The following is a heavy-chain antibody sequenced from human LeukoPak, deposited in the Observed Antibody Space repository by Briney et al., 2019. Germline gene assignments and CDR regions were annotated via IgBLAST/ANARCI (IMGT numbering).Heavy chain of an antibody. CDR1: GASMTNYY. D-gene: IGHD4-17*01. Sequence: NPSETLSLTCTVSGASMTNYYWSWIRKPPGKGLEWIGYIYYSGITNYNPSLTSRVTISVDMSKNQFSLKLISVTAADTAVYYCARHDYYDYAGVDYWGQGTLVTVSS. CDR3: ARHDYYDYAGVDY. J-gene: IGHJ4*02. V-gene: IGHV4-59*12. CDR2: IYYSGIT.